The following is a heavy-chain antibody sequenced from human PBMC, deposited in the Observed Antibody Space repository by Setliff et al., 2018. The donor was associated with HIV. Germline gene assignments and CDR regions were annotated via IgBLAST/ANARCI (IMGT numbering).Heavy chain of an antibody. J-gene: IGHJ3*02. CDR2: IIPIFGTA. D-gene: IGHD3-16*01. Sequence: SVKVSCKASGGTFSSYAISWVRQAPGQGLEWMGGIIPIFGTANYAQKFQGRVTITADESTSTAYMELSSLRSEDTAVYYCATTFMITSPGARVGAFDIWGQGTMVTVSS. V-gene: IGHV1-69*13. CDR3: ATTFMITSPGARVGAFDI. CDR1: GGTFSSYA.